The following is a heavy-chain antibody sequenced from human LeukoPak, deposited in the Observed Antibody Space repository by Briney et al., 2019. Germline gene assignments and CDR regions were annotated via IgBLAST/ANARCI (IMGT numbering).Heavy chain of an antibody. V-gene: IGHV3-48*01. D-gene: IGHD7-27*01. CDR1: GFTFSSYS. CDR3: AREQALGAFDI. Sequence: GGSLRLSCAASGFTFSSYSMNWVRQAPGKGLEWVSYISSSGSTIYHADSVKGRFTISRDNSKNTLYLQMNSLRAEDTAVYYCAREQALGAFDIWGQGTMVTVSS. J-gene: IGHJ3*02. CDR2: ISSSGSTI.